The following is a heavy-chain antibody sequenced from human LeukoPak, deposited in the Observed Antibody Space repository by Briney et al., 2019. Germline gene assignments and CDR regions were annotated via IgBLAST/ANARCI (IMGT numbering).Heavy chain of an antibody. CDR1: GGSIRSYY. V-gene: IGHV4-4*07. Sequence: SETLSLTCTVSGGSIRSYYWSWIRQPAGKGLEWIGRIYSSGSTNYNPSLKSRVTMSVDTSKSQFSLKLSSVTAADTAVYYCARVQSRLSWFDPWGQGTLVTVSS. CDR2: IYSSGST. CDR3: ARVQSRLSWFDP. J-gene: IGHJ5*02.